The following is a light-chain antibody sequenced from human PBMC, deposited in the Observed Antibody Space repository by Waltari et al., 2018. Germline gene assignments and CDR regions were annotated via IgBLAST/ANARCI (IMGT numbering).Light chain of an antibody. J-gene: IGLJ3*02. CDR1: SGYSSNV. CDR2: VNSDGSH. V-gene: IGLV4-69*01. CDR3: QTGGHGTWV. Sequence: LVLTPSPSASASLGASVTLPCSLSSGYSSNVIAWLQQQPGKGPRYLMKVNSDGSHRKGDDIPDRFSASNSGTEYYLTISSLQSEDEADYYCQTGGHGTWVFGGGTKLTVL.